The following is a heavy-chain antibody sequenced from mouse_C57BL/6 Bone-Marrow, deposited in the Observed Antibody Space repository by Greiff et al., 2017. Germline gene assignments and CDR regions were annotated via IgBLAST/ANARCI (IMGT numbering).Heavy chain of an antibody. J-gene: IGHJ4*01. CDR1: GYTFTSYG. CDR2: IYPRSGTT. D-gene: IGHD1-1*01. Sequence: VQLVESGAELARPGASVKLSCKASGYTFTSYGISWVKQRTGQGLEWIGEIYPRSGTTYYNEKFKGKATLTADKSSSTAYMELRSLTSADSAVYFCARGDYGSFYAMDYWGQGTSVTVSS. CDR3: ARGDYGSFYAMDY. V-gene: IGHV1-81*01.